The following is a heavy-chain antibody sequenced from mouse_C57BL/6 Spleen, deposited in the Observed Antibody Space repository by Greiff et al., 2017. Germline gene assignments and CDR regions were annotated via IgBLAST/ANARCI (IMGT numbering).Heavy chain of an antibody. Sequence: VQLQQSGAELARPGASVKLSCKASGYTFTSYGISWVKQRTGQGLEWIGEIYPRSGNTYYNEKFKGKATLTADKSSSTAYMELRSLTSEDSAVYFCARELRRWGYFDDWGKGTTLTVSS. D-gene: IGHD4-1*01. CDR1: GYTFTSYG. V-gene: IGHV1-81*01. CDR3: ARELRRWGYFDD. J-gene: IGHJ2*01. CDR2: IYPRSGNT.